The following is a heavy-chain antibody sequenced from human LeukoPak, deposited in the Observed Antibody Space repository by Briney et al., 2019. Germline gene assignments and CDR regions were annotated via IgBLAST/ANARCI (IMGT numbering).Heavy chain of an antibody. V-gene: IGHV3-23*01. Sequence: GASLRLSCAASGFTFSSYAMSWVRQAPGKGLEWVSAISGSGGSTYYADSAKGRFTISRDNSKNTPYLQMNSLRAEDTAVYYCAKDEQQLDSIYYYYGMDVWGQGTTVTVSS. J-gene: IGHJ6*02. CDR2: ISGSGGST. CDR1: GFTFSSYA. CDR3: AKDEQQLDSIYYYYGMDV. D-gene: IGHD6-13*01.